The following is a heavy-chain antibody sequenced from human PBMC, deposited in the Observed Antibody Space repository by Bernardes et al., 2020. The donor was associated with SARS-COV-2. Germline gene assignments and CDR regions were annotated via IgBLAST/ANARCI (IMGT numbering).Heavy chain of an antibody. CDR2: ISWNSGSI. CDR3: AKAIGPEYSSSWGPGYFDY. CDR1: GFTFDDYA. J-gene: IGHJ4*02. V-gene: IGHV3-9*01. D-gene: IGHD6-13*01. Sequence: GGSLRLSCAASGFTFDDYAMHWVRQAPGKGLEWVSGISWNSGSIGYADSVKGRFTISRDNAKNSLYLQMNSLRAEDTALYYCAKAIGPEYSSSWGPGYFDYWGQGTLVTVSS.